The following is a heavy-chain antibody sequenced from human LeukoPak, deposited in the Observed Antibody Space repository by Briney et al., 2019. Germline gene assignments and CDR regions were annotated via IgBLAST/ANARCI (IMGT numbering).Heavy chain of an antibody. D-gene: IGHD6-13*01. CDR2: INHSGST. CDR1: GGSFSGYY. Sequence: SETLSLTSAVHGGSFSGYYWSWIRHPPGEGREWIGEINHSGSTNYNPSPKRRVTISVDTSKNQFSLKLSSVTAADTAVYYCARKGVAAARHKWFDPWGQGTLVTVSS. V-gene: IGHV4-34*01. J-gene: IGHJ5*02. CDR3: ARKGVAAARHKWFDP.